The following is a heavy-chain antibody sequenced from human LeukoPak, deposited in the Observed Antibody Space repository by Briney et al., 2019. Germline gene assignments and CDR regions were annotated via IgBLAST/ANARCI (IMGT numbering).Heavy chain of an antibody. CDR3: AKNLLTGYYPANWFDP. D-gene: IGHD3-9*01. J-gene: IGHJ5*02. Sequence: GGSLRLSCAASGFTFSSYAMSWVRQAPGKGLEWVSAISGSGGSTYYADSVKGRFTISRDNSKNTLYLQMNSLRAEDTAVYYCAKNLLTGYYPANWFDPWGQGTLVTVSS. CDR2: ISGSGGST. CDR1: GFTFSSYA. V-gene: IGHV3-23*01.